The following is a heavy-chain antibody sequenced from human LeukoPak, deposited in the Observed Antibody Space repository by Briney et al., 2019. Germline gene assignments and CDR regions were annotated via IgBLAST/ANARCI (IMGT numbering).Heavy chain of an antibody. J-gene: IGHJ3*02. CDR3: ARKRLANAFDI. CDR1: GFPFDLFG. V-gene: IGHV3-20*04. CDR2: INWDGGST. Sequence: GGSLILSCAASGFPFDLFGMSWLRQVPGKGLEWVSGINWDGGSTGYADSVKGRFTISRDNAKKSLYLQMNSLRAEDTALYYCARKRLANAFDIWGQGTMVTVSS. D-gene: IGHD6-25*01.